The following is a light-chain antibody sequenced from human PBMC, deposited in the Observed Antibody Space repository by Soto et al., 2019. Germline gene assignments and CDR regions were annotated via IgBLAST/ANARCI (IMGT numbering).Light chain of an antibody. CDR2: EVS. Sequence: QSALTQPPSASGSPGQSVTISCTGTGSDVGGYNYVSWYQQHPGKAPKLMIYEVSRRPSGVPDRFSGSKSGNTASLTVSGLQAEDEADYYCSSYAGSKTIFGGGTKLTVL. CDR3: SSYAGSKTI. CDR1: GSDVGGYNY. V-gene: IGLV2-8*01. J-gene: IGLJ2*01.